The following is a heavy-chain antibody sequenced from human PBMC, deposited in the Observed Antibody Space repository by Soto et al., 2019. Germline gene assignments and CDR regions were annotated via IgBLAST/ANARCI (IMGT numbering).Heavy chain of an antibody. J-gene: IGHJ6*03. CDR2: IYYSGST. CDR1: GGSISSYY. D-gene: IGHD2-15*01. CDR3: ARTSDRKGYCSGGSCYFHYYYYMDV. V-gene: IGHV4-59*01. Sequence: PSETLSLTCTVSGGSISSYYWSWIRQPPGKGLEWIGYIYYSGSTNYNPSLKSRVTISVDTSKNQFSLKLSSVTAADTAVYYCARTSDRKGYCSGGSCYFHYYYYMDVRGKGTTVTVSS.